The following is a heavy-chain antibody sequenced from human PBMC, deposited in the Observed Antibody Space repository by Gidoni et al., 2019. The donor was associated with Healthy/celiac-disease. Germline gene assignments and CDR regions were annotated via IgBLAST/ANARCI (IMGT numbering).Heavy chain of an antibody. CDR2: ISSSSSYI. Sequence: EVQLVESGGGLVKPGGSLRLSCAASGFTFSSYSMNWVRQAPGKGLEWVSSISSSSSYIYYADSVKGRFTISRDNAKNSLYLQMNSLRAEDTAVYYCARVGQQHTRKTGSDTIDYWGQGTLVTVSS. J-gene: IGHJ4*02. V-gene: IGHV3-21*01. CDR3: ARVGQQHTRKTGSDTIDY. D-gene: IGHD6-13*01. CDR1: GFTFSSYS.